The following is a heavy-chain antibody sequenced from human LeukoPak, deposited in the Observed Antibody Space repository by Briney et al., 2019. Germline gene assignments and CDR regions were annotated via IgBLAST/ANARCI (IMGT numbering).Heavy chain of an antibody. CDR1: GYTFSSYS. D-gene: IGHD3-22*01. CDR2: ISVRSNYI. Sequence: GGSLRLSCVASGYTFSSYSINWVRQAPGKGLEWVSSISVRSNYIYYADSVRGRFSISRDDARDPLYLQMNSLRAEDTAVYYCVRLRRNSDTSGFYYYYDFWGQGTLVTVSS. CDR3: VRLRRNSDTSGFYYYYDF. J-gene: IGHJ4*02. V-gene: IGHV3-21*01.